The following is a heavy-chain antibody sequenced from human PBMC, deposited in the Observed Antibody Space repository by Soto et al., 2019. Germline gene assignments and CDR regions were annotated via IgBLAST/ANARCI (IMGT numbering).Heavy chain of an antibody. CDR3: ARGRYGDY. CDR1: GYTFTSYG. D-gene: IGHD1-1*01. Sequence: QVHLVQSGAEVKKPGASVKVSCQASGYTFTSYGITWVRQAPGQGLEWMGWISAHNGNTDYAQKRQGRVIVTRDTSTSTAYMELRSLISDDTAVYYCARGRYGDYWGQGALVTVSS. V-gene: IGHV1-18*01. J-gene: IGHJ4*02. CDR2: ISAHNGNT.